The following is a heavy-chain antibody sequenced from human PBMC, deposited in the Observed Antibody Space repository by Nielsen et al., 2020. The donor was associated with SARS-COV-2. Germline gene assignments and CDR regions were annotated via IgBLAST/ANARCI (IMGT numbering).Heavy chain of an antibody. V-gene: IGHV3-21*01. D-gene: IGHD3-3*01. J-gene: IGHJ4*02. CDR3: ASGDYDFWSGYRSFDY. CDR1: GFTFSSYE. Sequence: GGSLRLSCAASGFTFSSYEMNWVRQAPGKGLEWVSSISSSSSYIYYADSVKGRFTISRDNSKNTLYLQMNSLRAEDTAVYYCASGDYDFWSGYRSFDYWGQGTLVTVSS. CDR2: ISSSSSYI.